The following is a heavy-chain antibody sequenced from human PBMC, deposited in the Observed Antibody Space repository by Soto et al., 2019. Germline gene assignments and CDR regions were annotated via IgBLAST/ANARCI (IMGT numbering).Heavy chain of an antibody. CDR3: ARGQKRRQTFYDFWSGYLDY. V-gene: IGHV4-34*01. CDR2: INHSETT. D-gene: IGHD3-3*01. J-gene: IGHJ4*02. CDR1: GGSFSDYY. Sequence: SETLSLTCAVYGGSFSDYYWTWIRQPPGKGLELIGEINHSETTNYNPSLKSRVTISVDTSKNQFSLKLSSVTAADTAVFYCARGQKRRQTFYDFWSGYLDYWGQGTQVTVSS.